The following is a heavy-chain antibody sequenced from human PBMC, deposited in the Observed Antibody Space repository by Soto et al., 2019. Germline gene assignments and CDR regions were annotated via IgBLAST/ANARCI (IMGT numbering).Heavy chain of an antibody. V-gene: IGHV3-73*01. CDR3: ARGQGAAIGDYYYHGMDV. CDR1: GFIFSGSA. J-gene: IGHJ6*02. D-gene: IGHD2-2*02. Sequence: GGSLRLSCAASGFIFSGSAIHWVRQASGTGLEWVGRIRSRANNFATSSAASVKGRFTFSRDDSKNTAYLQMNTLKPEDTAVYYCARGQGAAIGDYYYHGMDVWGQGTTVTVSS. CDR2: IRSRANNFAT.